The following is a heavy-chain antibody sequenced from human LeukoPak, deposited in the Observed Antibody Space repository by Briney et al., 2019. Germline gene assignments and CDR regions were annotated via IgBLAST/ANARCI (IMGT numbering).Heavy chain of an antibody. CDR3: AKPAISSSGWYYDY. CDR2: IYYSGST. CDR1: GGSISSYY. D-gene: IGHD6-19*01. Sequence: PSETLSLTCTVSGGSISSYYWSWIRQPPGKGLEWIGYIYYSGSTNYNPSLKSRVTISVDTSKNQFSLKLSSVTAADTAVYYCAKPAISSSGWYYDYWGQGTLVTVSS. J-gene: IGHJ4*02. V-gene: IGHV4-59*01.